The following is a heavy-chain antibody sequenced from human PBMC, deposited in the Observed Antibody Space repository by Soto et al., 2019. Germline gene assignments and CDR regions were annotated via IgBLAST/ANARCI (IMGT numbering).Heavy chain of an antibody. Sequence: LSLTCTVSGGSISSYYWSWIRQPPWKGLEWIGYIDYSGSTNYNPSLKSRVTISVDTSKNQFSLKLSSVTAADTAVYYCARVGRNDFWSGPLYYFDYWGQGTLVTVS. CDR3: ARVGRNDFWSGPLYYFDY. J-gene: IGHJ4*02. CDR1: GGSISSYY. CDR2: IDYSGST. V-gene: IGHV4-59*01. D-gene: IGHD3-3*01.